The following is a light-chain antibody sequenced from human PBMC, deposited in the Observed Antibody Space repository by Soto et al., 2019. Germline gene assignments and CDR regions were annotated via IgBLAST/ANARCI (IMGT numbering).Light chain of an antibody. CDR3: QQRSNWPPELT. V-gene: IGKV1-5*01. CDR2: DAS. Sequence: DIQMTQSPSTLSASVGDTVSITCRASQSISGWMAWYQQKPGKVPKLLIFDASSLESGVPSRFSGSGSGTDFTLTISSLEPEDFAVYYCQQRSNWPPELTFGGGTKVDIK. J-gene: IGKJ4*01. CDR1: QSISGW.